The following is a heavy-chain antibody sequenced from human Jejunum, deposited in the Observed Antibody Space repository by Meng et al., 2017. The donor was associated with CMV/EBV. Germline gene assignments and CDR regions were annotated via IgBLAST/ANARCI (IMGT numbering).Heavy chain of an antibody. D-gene: IGHD3-3*01. V-gene: IGHV4-59*13. CDR2: IYYSGIT. CDR1: GSIGNYY. Sequence: GSIGNYYWSWSRQPPGKGLEWIGYIYYSGITNYNPALASRVTISVETSKNQFSLKMSSVTAADTAVYYCARDGRFGVKRYGVDVWGQGTRVTVSS. CDR3: ARDGRFGVKRYGVDV. J-gene: IGHJ6*02.